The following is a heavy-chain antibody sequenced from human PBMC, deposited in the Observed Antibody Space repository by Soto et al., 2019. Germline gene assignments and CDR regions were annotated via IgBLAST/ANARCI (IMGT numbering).Heavy chain of an antibody. V-gene: IGHV1-18*01. D-gene: IGHD6-13*01. J-gene: IGHJ5*02. Sequence: GASVKVSCKASGYTFTIYGIIWVRQAPGQGLEWMGWISAYNGNTNYAQKLQGRVTMTTDTSTSTACMELRSLRSDDTAVYYCARDFTAGNWFDPWGQGTQVTVSS. CDR3: ARDFTAGNWFDP. CDR2: ISAYNGNT. CDR1: GYTFTIYG.